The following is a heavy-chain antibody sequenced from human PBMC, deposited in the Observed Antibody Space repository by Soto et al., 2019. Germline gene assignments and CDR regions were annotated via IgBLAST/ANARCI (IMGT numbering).Heavy chain of an antibody. J-gene: IGHJ3*02. CDR2: ISYDGSNK. V-gene: IGHV3-30-3*01. D-gene: IGHD3-10*01. Sequence: QVQLVESGGGVVQPGRSLRLSCAASGFTFSSYAMHWVRQAPGKGLEWVAVISYDGSNKYYADSVKGRFTISRDNSKNSLYLPMNSLRAEDTAVYYCAREYCCSSDAFDICGHGTMVTVSS. CDR1: GFTFSSYA. CDR3: AREYCCSSDAFDI.